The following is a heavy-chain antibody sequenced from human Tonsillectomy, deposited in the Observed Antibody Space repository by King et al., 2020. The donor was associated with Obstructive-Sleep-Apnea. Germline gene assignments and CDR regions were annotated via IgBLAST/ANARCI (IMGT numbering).Heavy chain of an antibody. V-gene: IGHV3-7*03. Sequence: QLVQSGGGLVQPGGSLRLSCAASGFTFSRYWMSWVRQAPGKGLEWVANIKQDGSEKYYVDSVKGRFTISRDNAKNSMYLQMNSLRAEDTAVYYCERGRVYCSRTSCYDYYYYYGMDGWGQGTTVTVSS. J-gene: IGHJ6*02. CDR2: IKQDGSEK. CDR3: ERGRVYCSRTSCYDYYYYYGMDG. CDR1: GFTFSRYW. D-gene: IGHD2-2*01.